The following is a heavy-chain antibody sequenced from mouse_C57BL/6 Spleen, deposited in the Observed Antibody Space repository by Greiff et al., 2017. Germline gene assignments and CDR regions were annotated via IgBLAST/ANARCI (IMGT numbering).Heavy chain of an antibody. J-gene: IGHJ2*01. CDR1: GYAFTNYL. CDR2: INPGSGGT. Sequence: VQLVESGAELVRPGTSVKVSCKASGYAFTNYLIEWVKQRPGQGLEWIGVINPGSGGTNYNEKFKGKATLTADKSSSTAYMQLSSLTSEDSAVYFCARSDYYGSSYNYWGQGTTLTVSS. D-gene: IGHD1-1*01. CDR3: ARSDYYGSSYNY. V-gene: IGHV1-54*01.